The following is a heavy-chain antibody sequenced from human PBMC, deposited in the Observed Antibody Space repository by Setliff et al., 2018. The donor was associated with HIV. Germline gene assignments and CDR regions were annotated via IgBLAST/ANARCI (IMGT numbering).Heavy chain of an antibody. V-gene: IGHV3-7*03. J-gene: IGHJ4*01. CDR3: ASSRPPDDSSGYLDH. CDR2: IKKDGSDK. CDR1: GFTFSNSW. D-gene: IGHD3-22*01. Sequence: GASLRLSCAASGFTFSNSWMTWVRQAPGKGLEWVANIKKDGSDKFYVDSVKGRLAISRDNAKNSLNLEMNSLRAEDTAIYYCASSRPPDDSSGYLDHWGQGTLVTVSS.